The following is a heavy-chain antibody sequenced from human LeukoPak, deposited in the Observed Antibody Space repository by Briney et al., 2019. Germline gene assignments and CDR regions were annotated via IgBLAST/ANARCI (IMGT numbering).Heavy chain of an antibody. V-gene: IGHV3-66*02. J-gene: IGHJ4*02. Sequence: QSGESLRLSCAASGFTVSRNYMSWVRQAPGKGLEWVSVIYSGGSTYYADSVTGRFTTSRDKSKNTLYLQMDSMRAEDTAVYYCAREDQDYGEINYWGQGTLVTVSS. CDR3: AREDQDYGEINY. CDR2: IYSGGST. D-gene: IGHD4-17*01. CDR1: GFTVSRNY.